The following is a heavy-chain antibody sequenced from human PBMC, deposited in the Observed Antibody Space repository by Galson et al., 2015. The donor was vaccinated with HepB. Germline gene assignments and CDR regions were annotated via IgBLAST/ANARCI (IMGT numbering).Heavy chain of an antibody. D-gene: IGHD3-10*01. CDR1: GFTFSHYA. J-gene: IGHJ6*02. V-gene: IGHV3-23*01. Sequence: SLRLSCAASGFTFSHYAMSWVRQAPGKGLEWVSVIRGSGDVTVYAGTVRGRFTISRDSSRNTLSLQLNSLGAEDTAVYYCANHSGSGNPFYYAMDVWGQGTTVTVSS. CDR2: IRGSGDVT. CDR3: ANHSGSGNPFYYAMDV.